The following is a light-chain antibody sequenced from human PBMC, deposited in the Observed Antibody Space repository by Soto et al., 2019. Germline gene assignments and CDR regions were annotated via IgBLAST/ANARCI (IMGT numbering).Light chain of an antibody. V-gene: IGLV2-11*01. CDR2: DVS. J-gene: IGLJ3*02. CDR1: SSDVGGYNY. Sequence: QSALTQPRSVSGSPGQSVTISCTGTSSDVGGYNYVSWYQQHPGKAPQLMIYDVSKRPSGVPDRFSGSKSGNTASLTISGLQAEDEADYYCCSYAGSSWVFGGGTKVTVL. CDR3: CSYAGSSWV.